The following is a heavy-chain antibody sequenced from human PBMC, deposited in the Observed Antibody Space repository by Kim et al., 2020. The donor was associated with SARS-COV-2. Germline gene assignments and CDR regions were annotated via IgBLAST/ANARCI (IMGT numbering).Heavy chain of an antibody. CDR1: GGSVSSGSYY. D-gene: IGHD1-1*01. CDR2: IYYSGST. Sequence: SETLSLTCTVSGGSVSSGSYYWSWIRQPPGKGLEWIGYIYYSGSTNYNPSLKSRVTISVDTSKNQFSLKLSSVTAADTAVYYCARNDVRWALGDAFDIWGQGTMVTVSS. V-gene: IGHV4-61*01. CDR3: ARNDVRWALGDAFDI. J-gene: IGHJ3*02.